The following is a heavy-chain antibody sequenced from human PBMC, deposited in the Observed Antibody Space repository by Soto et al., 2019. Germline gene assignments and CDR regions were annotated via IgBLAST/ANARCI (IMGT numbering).Heavy chain of an antibody. D-gene: IGHD2-15*01. CDR2: IYSSGTT. CDR1: GGSISNYY. Sequence: SETLSLTCTVSGGSISNYYWNWIRQPPGKGLEWIGYIYSSGTTNYNPSLKSRVTISVDTSKNQFSLNLSSVTAADTAVYFCARVRSRNFDYWGQGTLVTVSS. CDR3: ARVRSRNFDY. J-gene: IGHJ4*02. V-gene: IGHV4-59*01.